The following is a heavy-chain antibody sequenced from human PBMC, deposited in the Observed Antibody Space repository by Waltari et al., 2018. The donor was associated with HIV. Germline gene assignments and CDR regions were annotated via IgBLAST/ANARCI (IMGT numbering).Heavy chain of an antibody. Sequence: QAQLVQSGAEVKKPGASVKVSCKASGYTITSYDINWARQATGQGLVGRGWMKPNRGNRVCAQKFQGRVTMTRNTSISTAYMELSSLRSEDTAVYYCARTRYCSSTSCYKRGNWFDPWGQGTLVTVSS. CDR1: GYTITSYD. D-gene: IGHD2-2*02. CDR2: MKPNRGNR. J-gene: IGHJ5*02. CDR3: ARTRYCSSTSCYKRGNWFDP. V-gene: IGHV1-8*01.